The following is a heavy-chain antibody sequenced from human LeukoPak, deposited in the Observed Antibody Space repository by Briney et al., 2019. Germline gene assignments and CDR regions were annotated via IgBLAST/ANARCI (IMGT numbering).Heavy chain of an antibody. J-gene: IGHJ4*02. CDR3: TVKEAYCSGGSCCTCQPFNY. CDR1: RYTFTGYH. D-gene: IGHD2-15*01. V-gene: IGHV1-2*02. Sequence: GASVTDSRMDSRYTFTGYHMHGVRQAPGQGREGMRWINQNSGGTNYAQKVEGKDTMPRDTSVSTAYMKLSSLRSDYTAMYCSTVKEAYCSGGSCCTCQPFNYWGQGTLVTVSS. CDR2: INQNSGGT.